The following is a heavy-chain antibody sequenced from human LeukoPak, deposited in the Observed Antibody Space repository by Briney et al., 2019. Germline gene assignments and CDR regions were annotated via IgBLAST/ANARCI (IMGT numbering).Heavy chain of an antibody. CDR3: ARGYITIFRPVGY. J-gene: IGHJ4*02. V-gene: IGHV3-7*01. D-gene: IGHD3-9*01. Sequence: GGSLRLSCAASGFTFSSYWMSWVRQAPGKGLEWVANIKQDGSEKYYVDSVKGRFTISRDNAKNSLYLQMNSLRAEDTAVYYCARGYITIFRPVGYWGQGTLVTVSS. CDR1: GFTFSSYW. CDR2: IKQDGSEK.